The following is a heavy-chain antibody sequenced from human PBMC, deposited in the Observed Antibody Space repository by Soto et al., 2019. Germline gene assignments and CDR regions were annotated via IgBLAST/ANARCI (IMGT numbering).Heavy chain of an antibody. D-gene: IGHD2-21*01. CDR3: VSVMDY. J-gene: IGHJ4*02. CDR2: ISNDGGSQ. Sequence: GESLKISCAASGFTFSNFGMQWVRQAPGKGLEWVAFISNDGGSQYYVDSVKGRFTISRDNSKNTLYLQMNSLRVEDTAVYYCVSVMDYWGQGILVTVSS. V-gene: IGHV3-30-3*01. CDR1: GFTFSNFG.